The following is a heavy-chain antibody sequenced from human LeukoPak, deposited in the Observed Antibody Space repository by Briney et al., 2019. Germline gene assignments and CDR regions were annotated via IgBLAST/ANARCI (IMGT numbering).Heavy chain of an antibody. CDR2: IIPIFGTA. CDR1: GGTFSSYA. Sequence: ASVKVSCKASGGTFSSYAISWVRQAPGQGLEWMGRIIPIFGTANYAQKFQGRVTIITDESTNTAYMELSSLRSEDTAVYYCARAPIAVAGNFDYWGQGTLVTVSS. D-gene: IGHD6-19*01. V-gene: IGHV1-69*05. CDR3: ARAPIAVAGNFDY. J-gene: IGHJ4*02.